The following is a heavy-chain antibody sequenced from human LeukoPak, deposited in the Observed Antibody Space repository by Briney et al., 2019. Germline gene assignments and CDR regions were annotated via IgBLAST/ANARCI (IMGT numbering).Heavy chain of an antibody. CDR3: ARPSGDILTGYYSL. J-gene: IGHJ4*02. D-gene: IGHD3-9*01. V-gene: IGHV4-34*01. CDR2: INHSGST. CDR1: GGSFSGYY. Sequence: PSETLSLTCAVYGGSFSGYYWSWIRQPPGKGLEWIGEINHSGSTNYNPSLKSRVTISVDTSKNQFSLKLRSVTAADTAVYYCARPSGDILTGYYSLWGQGTLVTVSS.